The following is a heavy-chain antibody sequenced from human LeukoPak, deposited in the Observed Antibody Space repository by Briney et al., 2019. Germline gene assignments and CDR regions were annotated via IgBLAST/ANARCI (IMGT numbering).Heavy chain of an antibody. CDR3: ARDRPYSGSYLKPLDI. Sequence: RASVKVSCKASGYTFTSYGISWVRQAPGQGLEWMGWISAYNGNTNYAQKLQGRVTMTTDTSTSTAYMELRSLRSDDTAVYYCARDRPYSGSYLKPLDIWGQGTMVTVSS. D-gene: IGHD1-26*01. CDR2: ISAYNGNT. V-gene: IGHV1-18*01. J-gene: IGHJ3*02. CDR1: GYTFTSYG.